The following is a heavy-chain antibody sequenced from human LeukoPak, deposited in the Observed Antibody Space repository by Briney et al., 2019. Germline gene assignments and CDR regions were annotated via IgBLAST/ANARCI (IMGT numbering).Heavy chain of an antibody. Sequence: SETLSLTCAVYGGSFSGYYWSWIRQPPGKGLEWIGEINHSGSTNYNPSLKSRVTISVDTSKNQFSLKLSSVTAADTAVYYCASLLRIAVAGTNYYYGMDVWGQGTTVTVSS. J-gene: IGHJ6*02. V-gene: IGHV4-34*01. CDR1: GGSFSGYY. CDR2: INHSGST. D-gene: IGHD6-19*01. CDR3: ASLLRIAVAGTNYYYGMDV.